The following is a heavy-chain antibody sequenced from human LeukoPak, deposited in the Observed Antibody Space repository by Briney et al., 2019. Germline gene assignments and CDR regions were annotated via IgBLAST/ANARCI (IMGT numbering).Heavy chain of an antibody. Sequence: KPSETLSLTCTVSGGPISSSSYYWGWIRQPPGKGLEWIGSIYYSGSTYYNPSLKSRVTISVDTSKNQFSLKLSSVTAADTAVYYCARQADYYYYYYMDVWGKGTTVTISS. CDR1: GGPISSSSYY. V-gene: IGHV4-39*01. J-gene: IGHJ6*03. CDR2: IYYSGST. CDR3: ARQADYYYYYYMDV.